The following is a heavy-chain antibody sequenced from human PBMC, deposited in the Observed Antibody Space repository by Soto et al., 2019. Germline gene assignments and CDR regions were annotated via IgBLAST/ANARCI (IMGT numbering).Heavy chain of an antibody. V-gene: IGHV1-69*13. Sequence: GASVKVSCKASGGTFSSYAISWVRQAPGQGLEWMGGIIPIFGTANYAQKFQGRVTITADESTSTAYMELSSLRSEDTAVYYCARDPHHGYNTFFDYWGQGTLVTVSS. D-gene: IGHD5-12*01. CDR2: IIPIFGTA. J-gene: IGHJ4*02. CDR1: GGTFSSYA. CDR3: ARDPHHGYNTFFDY.